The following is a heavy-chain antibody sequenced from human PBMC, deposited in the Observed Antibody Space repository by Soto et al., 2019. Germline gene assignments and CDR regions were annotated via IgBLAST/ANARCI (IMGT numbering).Heavy chain of an antibody. V-gene: IGHV3-30*18. CDR1: GFTFVNHG. Sequence: GGSLRLSCAASGFTFVNHGMNWVRQAPGKGLEWVAIISRDGSSSAYADSVKGRFTISRDNSKNTVDLQMNSLRAEDTAVYYCAKDSTTPHFFDYWGRRTLVTVSS. CDR3: AKDSTTPHFFDY. CDR2: ISRDGSSS. D-gene: IGHD4-17*01. J-gene: IGHJ4*02.